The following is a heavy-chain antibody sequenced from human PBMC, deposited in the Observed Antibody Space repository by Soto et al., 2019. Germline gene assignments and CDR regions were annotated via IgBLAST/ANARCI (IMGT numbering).Heavy chain of an antibody. Sequence: SETLSLTCTVSGGSISNYYWSWIRQPPGKGLEWIGYIYYTRSTSYNPSLKSRVTISVDTSKNQVSLRLTSVTAADTAVSYCARGSRSRGWLPDPWGQGIVVPVSS. CDR2: IYYTRST. CDR3: ARGSRSRGWLPDP. V-gene: IGHV4-59*01. CDR1: GGSISNYY. J-gene: IGHJ5*02. D-gene: IGHD6-19*01.